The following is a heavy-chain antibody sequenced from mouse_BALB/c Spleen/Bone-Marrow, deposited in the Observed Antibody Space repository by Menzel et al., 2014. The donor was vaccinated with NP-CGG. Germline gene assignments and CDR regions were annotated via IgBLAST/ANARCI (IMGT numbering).Heavy chain of an antibody. J-gene: IGHJ3*01. CDR2: ISGDGRYT. V-gene: IGHV5-9-2*01. CDR1: GFSFSNYG. Sequence: EVKVVESGGGLVKSGGSLKLSCAASGFSFSNYGMSWVHQAPEKRLEWVATISGDGRYTFYSDSVKGRFTISRDNAKNNLYLQLSSLRSEDTALYYCARHAYYDQTEVSFVYWGQGTLVTVSA. D-gene: IGHD2-4*01. CDR3: ARHAYYDQTEVSFVY.